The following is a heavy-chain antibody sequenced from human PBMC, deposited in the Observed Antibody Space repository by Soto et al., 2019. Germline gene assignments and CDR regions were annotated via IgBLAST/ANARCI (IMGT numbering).Heavy chain of an antibody. V-gene: IGHV1-69*13. J-gene: IGHJ6*02. CDR2: IVPIYGTG. CDR3: ARDLDYYGSGSHYYYGMGV. CDR1: GGTFSRYA. Sequence: SVKVSCKASGGTFSRYAFSWVRQAPGQGLEWMGGIVPIYGTGGFAQKFQGRLTITADEPTRTAYMELSSLRSEDTAVYYCARDLDYYGSGSHYYYGMGVWGQGTTVTVSS. D-gene: IGHD3-10*01.